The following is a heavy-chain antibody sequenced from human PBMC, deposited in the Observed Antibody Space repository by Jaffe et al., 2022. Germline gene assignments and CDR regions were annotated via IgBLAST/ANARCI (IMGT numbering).Heavy chain of an antibody. V-gene: IGHV7-4-1*02. CDR2: INTNTGNP. CDR3: ARDRTTLSHYDYIWGRTHDAFDI. Sequence: QVQLVQSGSELKKPGASVKVSCKASGYTFTSYAMNWVRQAPGQGLEWMGWINTNTGNPTYAQGFTGRFVFSLDTSVSTAYLQISSLKAEDTAVYYCARDRTTLSHYDYIWGRTHDAFDIWGQGTMVTVSS. CDR1: GYTFTSYA. D-gene: IGHD3-16*01. J-gene: IGHJ3*02.